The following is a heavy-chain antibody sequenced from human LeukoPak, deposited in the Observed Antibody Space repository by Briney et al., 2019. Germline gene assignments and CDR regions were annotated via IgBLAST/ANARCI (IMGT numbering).Heavy chain of an antibody. CDR3: ARGDFCSKSNCYLRPMDV. D-gene: IGHD3-3*01. CDR2: IYYSGST. CDR1: GGSISDYY. J-gene: IGHJ6*03. Sequence: SETLSLTCTVSGGSISDYYWNWIRQPPGEGLEWIGYIYYSGSTTYNPSLKSRVTMSVDTAENQFSLKLRSVTAADTAVYYCARGDFCSKSNCYLRPMDVWGKGTTVTVSS. V-gene: IGHV4-59*01.